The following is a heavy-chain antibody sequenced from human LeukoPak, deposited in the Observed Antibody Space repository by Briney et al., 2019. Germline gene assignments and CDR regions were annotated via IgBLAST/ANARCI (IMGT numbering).Heavy chain of an antibody. CDR2: IYSSGST. CDR1: GGSISRSTYY. Sequence: SETLSLTCNVSGGSISRSTYYWGWIRQPPGKGLEWIGNIYSSGSTYYDPSLKSRATISVDTSKNQFSLKLSSVTAADTAVYYCARPGIAAAGTIDYWGQGTLVTVSP. J-gene: IGHJ4*02. CDR3: ARPGIAAAGTIDY. V-gene: IGHV4-39*01. D-gene: IGHD6-13*01.